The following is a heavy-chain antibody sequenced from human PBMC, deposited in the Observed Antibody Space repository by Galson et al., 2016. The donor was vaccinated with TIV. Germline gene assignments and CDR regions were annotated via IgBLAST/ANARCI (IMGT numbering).Heavy chain of an antibody. CDR2: INSDGSTT. D-gene: IGHD3-10*01. V-gene: IGHV3-74*01. CDR1: GFTFSGYL. CDR3: ARCPFYYGSWSSFYLVY. J-gene: IGHJ4*02. Sequence: SLRLSCAASGFTFSGYLMHWVRHVPGKGLVWVSRINSDGSTTSYADSVEGRFTVSRENARNTLFLQMNRLTADGSAVYSCARCPFYYGSWSSFYLVYWGQGTLVTVSS.